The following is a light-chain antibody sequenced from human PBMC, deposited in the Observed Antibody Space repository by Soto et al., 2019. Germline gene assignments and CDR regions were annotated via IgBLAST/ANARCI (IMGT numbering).Light chain of an antibody. CDR3: QQYKNWPLT. CDR2: GAS. V-gene: IGKV3-15*01. J-gene: IGKJ4*01. Sequence: EIVMTQSPATLSVSPGGRATLSCRASQSVSSNLAWYQQKPGQAPRRLIYGASTRATGFPARFSGSGSGTEFTLTISSLQSEDFAVYYCQQYKNWPLTFGGGTKVDIK. CDR1: QSVSSN.